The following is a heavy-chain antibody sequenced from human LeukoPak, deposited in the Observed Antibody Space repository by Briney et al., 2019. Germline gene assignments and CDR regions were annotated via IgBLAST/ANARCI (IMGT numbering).Heavy chain of an antibody. CDR1: GYTFTSYA. CDR2: INAGNGNT. V-gene: IGHV1-3*01. Sequence: GASVKVSCKASGYTFTSYAMHWVRQAPGQGLEWMGWINAGNGNTKYSQKFQGRVTITADESTSTAYMELSSLRSEDTAVYYCARGGITIFGVVTRHFDYWGQGTLVTVSS. D-gene: IGHD3-3*01. CDR3: ARGGITIFGVVTRHFDY. J-gene: IGHJ4*02.